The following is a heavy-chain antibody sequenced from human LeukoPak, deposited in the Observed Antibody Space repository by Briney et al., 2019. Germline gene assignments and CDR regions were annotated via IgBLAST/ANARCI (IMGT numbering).Heavy chain of an antibody. D-gene: IGHD1-14*01. CDR3: ARGVEPLAANTLAY. V-gene: IGHV3-53*01. J-gene: IGHJ4*02. CDR2: LYSDGNT. CDR1: GFTVINND. Sequence: GGSLRLSCAASGFTVINNDMTWVRQAPGKGLEWVSVLYSDGNTKYADSVQGRFTISRDNSKNTLYLEMNSLSPDDTAVYYCARGVEPLAANTLAYWGQGTLVTVSS.